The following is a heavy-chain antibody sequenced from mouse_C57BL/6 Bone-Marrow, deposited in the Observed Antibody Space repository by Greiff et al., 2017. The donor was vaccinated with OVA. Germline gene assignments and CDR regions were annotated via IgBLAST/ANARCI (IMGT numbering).Heavy chain of an antibody. J-gene: IGHJ2*01. V-gene: IGHV1-15*01. CDR2: IDPETGGT. D-gene: IGHD2-4*01. Sequence: LQQSGAELVRPGASVTLSCKASGYTFTDYEMHWVKQTPVHGLEWIGAIDPETGGTAYNQKFKGKAILTADKSSSTAYMELRSLTSEDSAVYYCTREDYPYFDYWGQGTTLTVSS. CDR1: GYTFTDYE. CDR3: TREDYPYFDY.